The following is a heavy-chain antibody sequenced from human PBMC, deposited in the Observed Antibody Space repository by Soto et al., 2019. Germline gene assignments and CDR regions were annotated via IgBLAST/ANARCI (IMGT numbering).Heavy chain of an antibody. Sequence: ASVKVSCKASGYTFTSYGISWVRQAPGQGLEWMGWINPYNGNTNYAQKLQGRVTMTTDTSTSTAYMELRSLRSDDTAVYYCARDPAAAGYNWFDPWGQGTLVTVSS. CDR3: ARDPAAAGYNWFDP. CDR1: GYTFTSYG. D-gene: IGHD6-13*01. V-gene: IGHV1-18*01. CDR2: INPYNGNT. J-gene: IGHJ5*02.